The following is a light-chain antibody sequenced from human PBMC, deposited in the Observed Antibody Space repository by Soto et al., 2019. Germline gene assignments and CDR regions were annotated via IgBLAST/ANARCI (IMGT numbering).Light chain of an antibody. CDR1: QTVSSY. CDR2: GAS. Sequence: ENVLTQSPGTLSLSPGERATLSCRASQTVSSYLTWYQQRPGQAPRLLISGASRRATGIPDRFSGSGSGTDFTLTIGRLEPGDFALYYCQQYGTSPNTFGQGTRLEIK. V-gene: IGKV3-20*01. J-gene: IGKJ5*01. CDR3: QQYGTSPNT.